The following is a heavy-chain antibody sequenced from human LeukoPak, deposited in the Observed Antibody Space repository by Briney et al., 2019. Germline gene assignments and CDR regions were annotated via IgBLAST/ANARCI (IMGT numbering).Heavy chain of an antibody. D-gene: IGHD4-23*01. Sequence: GRFLRLSCAASGFTFDDYAMHWVRQAPGKGLEWVSGISWNSGSIGYADSVKGRFTISRDNAKNSLYLQMNSLRAEDTALYYCAKDKDYGGNSPVFDYWGQGTLVTVSS. CDR1: GFTFDDYA. V-gene: IGHV3-9*01. CDR3: AKDKDYGGNSPVFDY. CDR2: ISWNSGSI. J-gene: IGHJ4*02.